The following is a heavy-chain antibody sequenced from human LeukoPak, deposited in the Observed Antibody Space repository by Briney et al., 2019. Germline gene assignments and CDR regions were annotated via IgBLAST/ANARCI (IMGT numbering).Heavy chain of an antibody. D-gene: IGHD3-22*01. V-gene: IGHV3-30*04. CDR2: ISSDGRNK. CDR3: ARGVTVIVPLHGAFDI. Sequence: GGSLRLSCAPSGFPFSTYTMNCVRQTPGNQLQCVAFISSDGRNKYYGVSVKGRFTISRDNSESTLFMQMNSLRAEDTAVYYCARGVTVIVPLHGAFDIWGQGTMVTVSS. J-gene: IGHJ3*02. CDR1: GFPFSTYT.